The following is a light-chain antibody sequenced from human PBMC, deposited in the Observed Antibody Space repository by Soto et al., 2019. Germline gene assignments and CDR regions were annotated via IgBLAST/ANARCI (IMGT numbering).Light chain of an antibody. J-gene: IGKJ5*01. V-gene: IGKV3-11*01. CDR3: QQRSSWPIT. CDR2: DAS. CDR1: QSVSSY. Sequence: EIVLTQSPATLSLSPCERATLSCRASQSVSSYLAWHQQKPGQAPRLLIYDASNRATGIPARFSGSGSGTDFTLTISSLEPEDFAVYYCQQRSSWPITFGQGTRLEIK.